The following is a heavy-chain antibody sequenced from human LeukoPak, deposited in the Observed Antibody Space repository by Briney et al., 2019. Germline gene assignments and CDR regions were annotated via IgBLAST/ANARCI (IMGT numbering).Heavy chain of an antibody. CDR2: IYDFGNT. CDR1: GGSISRNSDY. J-gene: IGHJ3*02. D-gene: IGHD6-13*01. V-gene: IGHV4-61*05. Sequence: SETLFLTCTVSGGSISRNSDYWGWIRQTPGKGLEWIGYIYDFGNTDYNPSLKSRVTISIDRSKNEFSLKLYSVTAADTAVYSCARVGALAAAGTFVFDIWGQGTMVAVSS. CDR3: ARVGALAAAGTFVFDI.